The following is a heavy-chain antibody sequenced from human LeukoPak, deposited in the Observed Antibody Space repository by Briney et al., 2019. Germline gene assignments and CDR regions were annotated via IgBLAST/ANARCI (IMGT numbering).Heavy chain of an antibody. Sequence: SGTLSLTCAVSGGSISSSNWWSWIRQPPGKGLEWIGYIYYSGSTNYNPSLKSRVTISGDTSKNQFSLKLSSVTAADTAVYYCARGPDTAMVRPFDYWGQGTLVTASS. CDR1: GGSISSSNW. V-gene: IGHV4-61*05. CDR3: ARGPDTAMVRPFDY. D-gene: IGHD5-18*01. CDR2: IYYSGST. J-gene: IGHJ4*02.